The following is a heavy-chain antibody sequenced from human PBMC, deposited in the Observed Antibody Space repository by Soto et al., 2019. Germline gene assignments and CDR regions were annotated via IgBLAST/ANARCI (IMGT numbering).Heavy chain of an antibody. CDR1: GYTFTSYG. Sequence: QVQLVQYEAEVKKPGASVKVSCKASGYTFTSYGISWVRQAPGQGLEWMGWISAYNGNTKYVQKFQGRVTMTTDTSTSTAYMELWSLRSDDTAVYYCARDAAAGLNDYWGQGTLVTVSS. CDR3: ARDAAAGLNDY. D-gene: IGHD6-13*01. V-gene: IGHV1-18*01. CDR2: ISAYNGNT. J-gene: IGHJ4*02.